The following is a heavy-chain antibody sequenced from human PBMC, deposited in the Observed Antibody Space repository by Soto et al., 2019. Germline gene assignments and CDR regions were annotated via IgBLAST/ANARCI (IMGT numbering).Heavy chain of an antibody. CDR2: TYYRSKWYN. Sequence: SQTLSLTCAISGDSVSSNSAAWNWIRQSPSRGLEWLGRTYYRSKWYNDYAVSVKSRITINPDTSKNQFSLQLNSVTPEDTAVYYCARDLGAHYYGSGSYYTPYYYYGMDVWGQGTTVTVSS. CDR3: ARDLGAHYYGSGSYYTPYYYYGMDV. J-gene: IGHJ6*02. V-gene: IGHV6-1*01. D-gene: IGHD3-10*01. CDR1: GDSVSSNSAA.